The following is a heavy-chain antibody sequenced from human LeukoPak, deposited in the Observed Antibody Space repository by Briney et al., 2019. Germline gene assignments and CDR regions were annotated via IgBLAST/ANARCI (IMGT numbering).Heavy chain of an antibody. CDR2: ISSSGATR. Sequence: GGSLRLSCAASGFTFSSYEMNWVRQAPGKGLEWVSYISSSGATRYYADSVKGRFTMSRDNAKNSLYLLLNSLRAEDTAVYYCARDLGGAETFDYWGQGTLVTVSS. CDR3: ARDLGGAETFDY. D-gene: IGHD3-16*01. J-gene: IGHJ4*02. CDR1: GFTFSSYE. V-gene: IGHV3-48*03.